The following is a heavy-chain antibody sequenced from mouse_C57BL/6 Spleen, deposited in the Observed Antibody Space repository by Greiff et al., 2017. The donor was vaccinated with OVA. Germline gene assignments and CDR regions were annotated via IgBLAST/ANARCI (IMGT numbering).Heavy chain of an antibody. V-gene: IGHV1-69*01. Sequence: QVQLQQSGAELVMPGASVKLSCKASGYTFTSYWMHWVKQRPGQGLEWIGEIDPSDSYTNYNQKFKGKSTLTVDKSSSTAYMQLSSLTSEDSAVYYCAVYDYEAYWGQGTLVTVSA. D-gene: IGHD2-4*01. CDR2: IDPSDSYT. J-gene: IGHJ3*01. CDR1: GYTFTSYW. CDR3: AVYDYEAY.